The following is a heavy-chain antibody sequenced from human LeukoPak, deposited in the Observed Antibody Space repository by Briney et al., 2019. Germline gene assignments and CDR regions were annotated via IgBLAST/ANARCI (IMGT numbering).Heavy chain of an antibody. J-gene: IGHJ4*02. Sequence: GASVKVSCKASGYTFTSYGISWVRQAPGQGLEWMGWISAYNGNTNYAQKLQGRVTMTTDTSTSTAYMELRSLRSDDTAVYYCARVDGGEGNSLRAFDYWGQGTLVTVSS. CDR1: GYTFTSYG. CDR2: ISAYNGNT. V-gene: IGHV1-18*01. CDR3: ARVDGGEGNSLRAFDY. D-gene: IGHD4-23*01.